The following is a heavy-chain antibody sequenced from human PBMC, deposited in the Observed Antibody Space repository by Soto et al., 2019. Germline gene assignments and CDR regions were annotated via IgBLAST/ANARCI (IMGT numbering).Heavy chain of an antibody. J-gene: IGHJ4*02. CDR3: AKVMTEYSGVAIDH. CDR2: VSYDEVNK. D-gene: IGHD6-19*01. Sequence: QVHLLESGGGVVQPGRSLRLSCVGSGFTFSNFGIHWVRQAPGKGLEWLAVVSYDEVNKFYADSVRGRFTISRDNSKDTVYLQINRLIREDMAMYFCAKVMTEYSGVAIDHWGQGTLVTVSS. CDR1: GFTFSNFG. V-gene: IGHV3-30*18.